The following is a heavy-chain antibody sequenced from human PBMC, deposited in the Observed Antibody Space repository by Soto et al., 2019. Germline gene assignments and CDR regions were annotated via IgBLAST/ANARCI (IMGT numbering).Heavy chain of an antibody. J-gene: IGHJ4*02. Sequence: EVQLLESGGILVHPGGSLRLSCAASGFTFSSYAMTWVRQAPGKGLEWVSAVSGRGDSTYYADSVKGRFTISRDQSKNTLYLQMHSLRAEDTAVYFCAKERHNGADRYYFDDWGLGTLVTVSS. CDR2: VSGRGDST. CDR3: AKERHNGADRYYFDD. V-gene: IGHV3-23*01. CDR1: GFTFSSYA. D-gene: IGHD2-8*01.